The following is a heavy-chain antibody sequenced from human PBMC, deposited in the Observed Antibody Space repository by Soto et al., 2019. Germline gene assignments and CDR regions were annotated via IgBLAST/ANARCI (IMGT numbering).Heavy chain of an antibody. CDR1: GYTFTSYY. Sequence: ASVKVSCKASGYTFTSYYMHWVRQAPGQGLEWMGIINPSGGSTSYAQKFQGRVTMTRDTSTSTVYMELSSLRSEDTAVYYCARDFDTYYYGSGSYSNDYWGQGTLVTVSS. CDR3: ARDFDTYYYGSGSYSNDY. V-gene: IGHV1-46*01. CDR2: INPSGGST. D-gene: IGHD3-10*01. J-gene: IGHJ4*02.